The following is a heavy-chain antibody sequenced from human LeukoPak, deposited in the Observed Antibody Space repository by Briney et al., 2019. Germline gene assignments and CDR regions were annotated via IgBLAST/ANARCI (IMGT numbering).Heavy chain of an antibody. D-gene: IGHD3-16*01. CDR2: ISNSGGTI. CDR3: SRLRXXXXGYADY. Sequence: GGSLRLSCVVSGFTFSSYSMNWVRQAPGKALEWVSYISNSGGTIDYADSVKGRFTISRDNAKNSLYLQMSSLTAEDTAVYYXSRLRXXXXGYADYWGQGTLVTVSS. CDR1: GFTFSSYS. J-gene: IGHJ4*02. V-gene: IGHV3-48*04.